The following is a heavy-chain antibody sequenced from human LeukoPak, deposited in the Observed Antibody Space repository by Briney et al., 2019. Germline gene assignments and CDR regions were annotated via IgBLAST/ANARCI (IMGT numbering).Heavy chain of an antibody. J-gene: IGHJ4*02. V-gene: IGHV4-61*01. Sequence: SETLSLTCTVSGDSVSSGSYYWSWIRQPPGKGLEWIGYVYYTGSTNYNPSLKSRVTISVDTSKNQFSLELNSVTAADTAVYYCARDSDYVWGSYRYWGQGTLVTVSS. CDR2: VYYTGST. CDR3: ARDSDYVWGSYRY. CDR1: GDSVSSGSYY. D-gene: IGHD3-16*02.